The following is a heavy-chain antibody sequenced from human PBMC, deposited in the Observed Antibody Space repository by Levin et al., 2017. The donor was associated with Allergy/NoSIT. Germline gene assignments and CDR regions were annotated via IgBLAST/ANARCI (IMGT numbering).Heavy chain of an antibody. CDR2: INPSGGST. J-gene: IGHJ6*02. CDR1: GYTFTSYY. CDR3: ARDLGGYRTLYYYYGMDV. V-gene: IGHV1-46*01. D-gene: IGHD2-15*01. Sequence: ASVKVSCKASGYTFTSYYMHWVRQAPGQGLEWMGIINPSGGSTSYAQKFQGRVTMTRDTSTSTVHMELSSLRSEDTAVYYCARDLGGYRTLYYYYGMDVWGQGTTVTVSS.